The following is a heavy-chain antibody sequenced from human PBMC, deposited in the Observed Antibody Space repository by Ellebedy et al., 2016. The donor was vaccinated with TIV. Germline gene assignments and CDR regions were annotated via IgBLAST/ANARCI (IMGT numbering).Heavy chain of an antibody. CDR2: ISYDGSNK. D-gene: IGHD1-7*01. CDR1: GFTFSSYA. CDR3: ARDLELGYWYFDL. Sequence: GESLKISCAASGFTFSSYAMHWVRQAPGKGLEWVAVISYDGSNKYYADSVKGRFTISRDNSKNTLYLQMNSLRAEDTAVYYCARDLELGYWYFDLWGRGTLVTVSS. J-gene: IGHJ2*01. V-gene: IGHV3-30-3*01.